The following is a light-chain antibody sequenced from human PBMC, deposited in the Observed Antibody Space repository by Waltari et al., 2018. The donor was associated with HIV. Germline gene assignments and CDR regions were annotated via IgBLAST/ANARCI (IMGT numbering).Light chain of an antibody. V-gene: IGKV3-20*01. Sequence: EVVLTQSPGTLSLSPGERATLSCGASQSVSGNYLAWYQQKPGQAPRLLIYAASSRATGIPDRFSGSGSETDFTLTINRLEPEDFAVYYCQQYGDSRTFGQGTKVEI. CDR2: AAS. CDR1: QSVSGNY. CDR3: QQYGDSRT. J-gene: IGKJ1*01.